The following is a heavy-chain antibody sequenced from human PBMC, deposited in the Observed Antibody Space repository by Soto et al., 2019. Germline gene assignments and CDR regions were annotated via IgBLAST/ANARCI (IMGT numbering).Heavy chain of an antibody. V-gene: IGHV1-69*06. D-gene: IGHD1-1*01. Sequence: QVRLAQSGAEVRSPGSSVRVSCKASGATVSVYGITWVRKAPRQGLEWVGAILPMYRKTNYAQKFQGRVTIIADKSPDTVYLELSRLRSDDTAIYFWARVVQLGSNYAMAVWGQGTTVVVSS. CDR1: GATVSVYG. CDR3: ARVVQLGSNYAMAV. CDR2: ILPMYRKT. J-gene: IGHJ6*02.